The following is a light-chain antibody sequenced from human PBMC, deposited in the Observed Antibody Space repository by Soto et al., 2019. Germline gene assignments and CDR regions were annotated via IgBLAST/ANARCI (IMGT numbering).Light chain of an antibody. CDR2: AAS. CDR3: QKYNVAPFT. J-gene: IGKJ3*01. Sequence: DIQMTQSPSPLSASVGERVTITCRASEGIRNYLAWYQQKPGKAPKLLIYAASTLQSGVPSRFSGSGSGTDFTLTISSLQPDDGATYYCQKYNVAPFTFGPGTKVDL. V-gene: IGKV1-27*01. CDR1: EGIRNY.